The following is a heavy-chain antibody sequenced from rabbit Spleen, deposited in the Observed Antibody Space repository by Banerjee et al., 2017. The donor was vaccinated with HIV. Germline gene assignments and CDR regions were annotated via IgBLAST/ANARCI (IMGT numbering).Heavy chain of an antibody. Sequence: QEQLEESGGGLVKPEGSLTLTCKASGFFFSDRDVMCWVRQAPGKGLEWIACINTATGKAVYATWAKGRFTCSKTSSTTVTLQMTSLTVADTATYFCARDTGSSFSSYGMDLWGPGTLVTVS. J-gene: IGHJ6*01. V-gene: IGHV1S45*01. D-gene: IGHD8-1*01. CDR2: INTATGKA. CDR1: GFFFSDRDV. CDR3: ARDTGSSFSSYGMDL.